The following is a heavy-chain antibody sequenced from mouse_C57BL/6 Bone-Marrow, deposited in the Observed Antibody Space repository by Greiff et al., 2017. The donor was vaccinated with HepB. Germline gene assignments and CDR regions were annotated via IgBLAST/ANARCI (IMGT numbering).Heavy chain of an antibody. CDR3: ARRGDYGPYAMDY. CDR1: GYTFTSYW. Sequence: QVQLKQPGAELVRPGSSVKLSCKASGYTFTSYWMHWVKQRPIQGLEWIGNIDPSDSETHYNQKFKDKATLTVDKSSSTAYMQLSSLTSEDSAVYYCARRGDYGPYAMDYWGQGTSVTVSS. CDR2: IDPSDSET. J-gene: IGHJ4*01. V-gene: IGHV1-52*01. D-gene: IGHD1-1*02.